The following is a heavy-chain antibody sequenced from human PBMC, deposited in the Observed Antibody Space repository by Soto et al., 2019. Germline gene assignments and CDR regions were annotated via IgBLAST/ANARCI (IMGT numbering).Heavy chain of an antibody. D-gene: IGHD3-10*01. V-gene: IGHV4-31*03. CDR1: GGSVTSGDYY. CDR3: ARGRQGVGFGEFDY. Sequence: QVQLQESGPGLVKPSQTLSLTCTVSGGSVTSGDYYWSWIRQHPGKGLEWIGYIYYSESTYYNPSLKSRVTISVDTSKNQFSLKLSSVTDADTAVYYCARGRQGVGFGEFDYWGRGTLVTVSS. J-gene: IGHJ4*02. CDR2: IYYSEST.